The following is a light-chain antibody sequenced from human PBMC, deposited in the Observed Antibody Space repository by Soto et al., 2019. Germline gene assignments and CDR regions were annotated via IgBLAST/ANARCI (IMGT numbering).Light chain of an antibody. V-gene: IGKV3-20*01. CDR1: QSLSSSY. Sequence: ETELTQSPGTLSLSPGERATLSCRASQSLSSSYLAWHQQKPGQAPRLVIYGAFSRATGIPDRFSGSGSGTDFTLTISRLEPEDFAVYYCQQYGSWITFGQGTRLEIK. CDR2: GAF. J-gene: IGKJ5*01. CDR3: QQYGSWIT.